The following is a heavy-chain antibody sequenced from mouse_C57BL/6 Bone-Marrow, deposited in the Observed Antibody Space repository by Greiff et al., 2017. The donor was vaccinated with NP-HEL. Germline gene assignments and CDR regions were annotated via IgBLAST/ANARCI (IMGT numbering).Heavy chain of an antibody. CDR1: GFTFSDYY. Sequence: EVQGVESGGGLVQPGGSLKLSCAASGFTFSDYYMYWVRQTPEKRLEWVAYISNGGGSTYYPDTVKGRFTISRDNAKNTLYLQMSRLKSEDTAIYYCARNEGAMDYWGQGTSVTVSS. CDR2: ISNGGGST. CDR3: ARNEGAMDY. V-gene: IGHV5-12*01. J-gene: IGHJ4*01.